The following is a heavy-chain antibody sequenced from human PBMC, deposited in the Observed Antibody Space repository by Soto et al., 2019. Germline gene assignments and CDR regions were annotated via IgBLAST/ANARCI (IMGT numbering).Heavy chain of an antibody. D-gene: IGHD3-10*01. CDR1: GFTFTNYT. Sequence: GGSLRLSCAASGFTFTNYTMHWVRQAPGKGLEWVALISYDEIDKYYADAVKGRFTISRDNSKNTLYLQMDSLRAEDTAVYYCAGRSGSSDYWGRGTLVTVSS. V-gene: IGHV3-30*04. J-gene: IGHJ4*02. CDR2: ISYDEIDK. CDR3: AGRSGSSDY.